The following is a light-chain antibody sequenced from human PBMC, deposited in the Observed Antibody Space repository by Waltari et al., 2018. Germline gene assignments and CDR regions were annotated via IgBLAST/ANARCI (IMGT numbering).Light chain of an antibody. CDR1: SSDVGGYNH. Sequence: QSALTQPASVSGSPGQSITISCTGTSSDVGGYNHVSWYQQQPGKAPKLLILEVTNRPPGIFNRFSVAKSCNTASLTISGLQAEDEGEYYCSSFTTIGTLVVFGGGTKVTVL. CDR2: EVT. J-gene: IGLJ2*01. CDR3: SSFTTIGTLVV. V-gene: IGLV2-14*01.